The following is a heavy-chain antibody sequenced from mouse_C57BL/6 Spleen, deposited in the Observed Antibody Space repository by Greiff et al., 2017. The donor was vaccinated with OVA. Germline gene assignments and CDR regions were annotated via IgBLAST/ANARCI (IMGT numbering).Heavy chain of an antibody. CDR3: ARAGTAQATPFAY. D-gene: IGHD3-2*02. CDR1: GYTFTSYW. J-gene: IGHJ3*01. CDR2: INPSNGGT. Sequence: VQLQQPGTELVKPGASVKLSCKASGYTFTSYWMHWVKQRPGQGLEWIGNINPSNGGTNYNEKFKSKATLTVDKSSSTAYMQLSSLTSEDSAVYYCARAGTAQATPFAYWGQGTLVTVSA. V-gene: IGHV1-53*01.